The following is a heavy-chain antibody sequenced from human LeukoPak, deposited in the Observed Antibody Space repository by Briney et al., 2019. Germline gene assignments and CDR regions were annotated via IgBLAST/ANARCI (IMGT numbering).Heavy chain of an antibody. Sequence: ASVKVSCKASGYTFPSYAMNWVRQAPGQGLEWMGWINTNTGNPTYAQGFTGRFVFSLDTSVSTAYLQISSLKAEDTAVYYCARPVGMLYTSSSLYYFDYWGQGTLVTVSS. CDR2: INTNTGNP. CDR3: ARPVGMLYTSSSLYYFDY. D-gene: IGHD6-6*01. V-gene: IGHV7-4-1*02. CDR1: GYTFPSYA. J-gene: IGHJ4*02.